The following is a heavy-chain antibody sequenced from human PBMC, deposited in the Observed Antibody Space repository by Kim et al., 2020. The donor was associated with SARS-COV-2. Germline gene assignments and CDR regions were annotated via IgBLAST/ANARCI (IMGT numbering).Heavy chain of an antibody. D-gene: IGHD2-21*01. V-gene: IGHV4-34*01. J-gene: IGHJ4*02. Sequence: SETLSLTCAVYGGSLGVYYWSWIRQPPGKGLEWIGEINHSGSTNYNPSLKSRVTISVDTSKNQFSLKLSSVTAADTAVYYCATPGLVSRFDYWGQGTLVTVSS. CDR3: ATPGLVSRFDY. CDR2: INHSGST. CDR1: GGSLGVYY.